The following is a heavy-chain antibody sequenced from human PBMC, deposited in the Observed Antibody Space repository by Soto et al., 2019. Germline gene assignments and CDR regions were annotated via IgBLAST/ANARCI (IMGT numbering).Heavy chain of an antibody. CDR2: INHSGST. CDR3: ASSSLYGMDV. J-gene: IGHJ6*02. CDR1: GGSFSGYY. Sequence: SETLSLTCAVYGGSFSGYYWSWIRQPPGKGLEWIGEINHSGSTNYNPSLKSRVTISIDTSKNQFSLKVGSVTAADTAVYYCASSSLYGMDVWGQGTTVTVSS. V-gene: IGHV4-34*01.